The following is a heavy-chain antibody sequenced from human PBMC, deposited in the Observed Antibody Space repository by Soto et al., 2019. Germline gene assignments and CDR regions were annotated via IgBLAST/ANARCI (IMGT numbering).Heavy chain of an antibody. CDR3: ARAWGRYGFDY. CDR2: IN. J-gene: IGHJ4*02. V-gene: IGHV4-34*01. CDR1: GGSFSGYY. D-gene: IGHD3-16*01. Sequence: QVQLQQWGAGLLKPSETLSLTCAVYGGSFSGYYWSWIRQPPGKGLEWIGEINHYNPSLKSRVTISVDTSKNQFSLKLNSVTAADTAVYYCARAWGRYGFDYWGQGTLVTVSS.